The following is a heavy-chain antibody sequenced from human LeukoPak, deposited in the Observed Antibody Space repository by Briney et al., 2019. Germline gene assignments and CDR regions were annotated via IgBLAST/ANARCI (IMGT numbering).Heavy chain of an antibody. J-gene: IGHJ4*02. CDR1: GYTFTNFD. V-gene: IGHV1-8*01. Sequence: GASVKVSCKASGYTFTNFDINWVRQATGQGLEWLGWMNPNTGHTGFAQKFQGRVTMTRDTSISTAFPDLNTLTSDDTAVYYCARSGFGFESHFDAWGQGTPVTVSS. CDR2: MNPNTGHT. CDR3: ARSGFGFESHFDA. D-gene: IGHD3-10*01.